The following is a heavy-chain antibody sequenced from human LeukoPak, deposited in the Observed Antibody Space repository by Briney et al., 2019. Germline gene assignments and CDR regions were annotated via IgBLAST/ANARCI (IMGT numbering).Heavy chain of an antibody. V-gene: IGHV4-59*01. J-gene: IGHJ6*03. CDR1: GGSISSYY. D-gene: IGHD1-14*01. CDR3: ARGWANPYYYFYMDV. Sequence: SETLSLTCTVSGGSISSYYWRWIRQPPGKGLEGMGYMYYSGGTNYNPSLKSRVTISIDTSKNQFSLELSSVTAADTAVYFCARGWANPYYYFYMDVWGKGTTVTVSS. CDR2: MYYSGGT.